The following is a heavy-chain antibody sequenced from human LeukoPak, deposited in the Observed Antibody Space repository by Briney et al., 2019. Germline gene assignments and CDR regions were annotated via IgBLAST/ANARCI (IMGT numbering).Heavy chain of an antibody. CDR1: VVSISSYH. CDR3: ARSFVSYGDPHWFDA. V-gene: IGHV4-59*01. CDR2: IYYSGST. Sequence: SETLSLTCTLSVVSISSYHGSWMREPPGKGLEWIGYIYYSGSTNYNPSLKSRVTISLDTSKKQSSLKLSSVTAADTAVYYCARSFVSYGDPHWFDAWGQGTLVTVSS. J-gene: IGHJ5*02. D-gene: IGHD4-17*01.